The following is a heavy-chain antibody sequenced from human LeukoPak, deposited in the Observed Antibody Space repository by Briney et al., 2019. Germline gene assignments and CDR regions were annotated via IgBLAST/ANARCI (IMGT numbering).Heavy chain of an antibody. CDR1: GGSISSSNW. Sequence: SETLSLTCAASGGSISSSNWWSWVRQPPGKGLEWIGEIYHSGSTNYNPSLKSRVTISVDTSKNQFSLKLSSVTAADTAVYYCARSTVVPAALRAFDIWGQGTMVTVSS. D-gene: IGHD2-2*01. CDR2: IYHSGST. CDR3: ARSTVVPAALRAFDI. J-gene: IGHJ3*02. V-gene: IGHV4-4*02.